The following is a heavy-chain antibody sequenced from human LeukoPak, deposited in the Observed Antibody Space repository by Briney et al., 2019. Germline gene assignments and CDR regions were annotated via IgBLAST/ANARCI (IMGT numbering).Heavy chain of an antibody. Sequence: PGRSLRLSCAASGFTFSSYGMHWVRQAPGKGLEWVAVIWYDGSNKYYADSVKGRFTISRDNSKNTLYLQMNSLRAEDTAVYYCARDHGDYVPRGRFDYWGQGTLVTVSS. CDR3: ARDHGDYVPRGRFDY. D-gene: IGHD4-17*01. CDR1: GFTFSSYG. J-gene: IGHJ4*02. CDR2: IWYDGSNK. V-gene: IGHV3-33*01.